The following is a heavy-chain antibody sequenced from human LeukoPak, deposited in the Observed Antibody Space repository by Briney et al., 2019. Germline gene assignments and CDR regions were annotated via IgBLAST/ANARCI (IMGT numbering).Heavy chain of an antibody. D-gene: IGHD4-17*01. CDR2: ISAYNGNT. V-gene: IGHV1-18*01. Sequence: ASVKVSCKASGYTFTSYGISWVRQAPGQGLEWMGWISAYNGNTNYAQKLQGRVTMTTDTSTSTAYMELRSLRSDDTAVYYCARDSDYGDYPDYYYYGMDVWGQGTTVTVSS. J-gene: IGHJ6*02. CDR3: ARDSDYGDYPDYYYYGMDV. CDR1: GYTFTSYG.